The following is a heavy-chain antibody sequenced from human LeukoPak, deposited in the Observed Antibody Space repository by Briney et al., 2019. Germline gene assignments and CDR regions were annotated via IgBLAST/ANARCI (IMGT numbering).Heavy chain of an antibody. V-gene: IGHV1-69*06. CDR3: ARGPAPLYYYDSSGYYCDY. J-gene: IGHJ4*02. CDR1: GGTFISYA. D-gene: IGHD3-22*01. Sequence: SVKVSCKASGGTFISYAISWVRQAPGQGLEWMGGIIPIFGTANYAQKFQGSVTITADKSTSTAYMELSSLRSEDTAVYYCARGPAPLYYYDSSGYYCDYWGQGTLVTVSS. CDR2: IIPIFGTA.